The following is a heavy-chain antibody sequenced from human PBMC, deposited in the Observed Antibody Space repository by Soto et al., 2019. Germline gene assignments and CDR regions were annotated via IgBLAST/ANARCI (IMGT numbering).Heavy chain of an antibody. V-gene: IGHV3-21*01. J-gene: IGHJ4*02. Sequence: GGSLRLSCAASGFTFSSYSMNWVRQAPGKGLEWVSSISSSSSYIYYADSVKGRFTISRDNAKNSLYLQMNSLRAEDTAVYYCARAGVYYYDSSGYYYFDYWGQGTLVTVPS. CDR3: ARAGVYYYDSSGYYYFDY. CDR1: GFTFSSYS. D-gene: IGHD3-22*01. CDR2: ISSSSSYI.